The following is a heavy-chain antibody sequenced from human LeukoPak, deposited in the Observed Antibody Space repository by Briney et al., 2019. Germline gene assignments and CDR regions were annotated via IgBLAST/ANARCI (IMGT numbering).Heavy chain of an antibody. Sequence: SETLSLTCAVYGGSFSGYYWSWIRQPPGKGLEWIGEINHSGSTNYNPSLKSRVTISVDTSKNQFSLKLSSVTAADTAVYYCARARHSKYYGSGSFYFDYWGQGTLVTVSS. CDR2: INHSGST. CDR1: GGSFSGYY. D-gene: IGHD3-10*01. J-gene: IGHJ4*02. V-gene: IGHV4-34*01. CDR3: ARARHSKYYGSGSFYFDY.